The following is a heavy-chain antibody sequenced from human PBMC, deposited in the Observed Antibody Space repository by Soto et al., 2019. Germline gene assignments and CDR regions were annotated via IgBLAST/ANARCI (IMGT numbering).Heavy chain of an antibody. CDR1: VSTFSSYA. Sequence: GVSLRLSWAASVSTFSSYAMSSVRQAPGKGREWVSATSGSGGSTYYADSVKGRFNISRDHSKNTLYLQMNSLRAEDTAVYYCAKSIQYSYGPPFDYWGQGTLVTITA. J-gene: IGHJ4*02. CDR2: TSGSGGST. V-gene: IGHV3-23*01. D-gene: IGHD5-18*01. CDR3: AKSIQYSYGPPFDY.